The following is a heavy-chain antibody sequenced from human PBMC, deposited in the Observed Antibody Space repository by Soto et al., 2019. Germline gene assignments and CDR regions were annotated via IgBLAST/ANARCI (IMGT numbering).Heavy chain of an antibody. Sequence: SETLSLTCTVSGGSISSGGYYWSWIRQHPGKGLEWIGYIYYSGSTYYNPSLKSRVTISVDTSKNQFSLKLSSVTAADTAVYYCARGRIYYDFWSGYYTKRNLQLHYFDYWGQGTLVTVSS. D-gene: IGHD3-3*01. CDR1: GGSISSGGYY. V-gene: IGHV4-31*03. J-gene: IGHJ4*02. CDR2: IYYSGST. CDR3: ARGRIYYDFWSGYYTKRNLQLHYFDY.